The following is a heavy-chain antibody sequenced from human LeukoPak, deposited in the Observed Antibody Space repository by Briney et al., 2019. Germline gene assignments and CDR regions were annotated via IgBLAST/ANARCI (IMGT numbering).Heavy chain of an antibody. V-gene: IGHV4-34*01. CDR3: ARMPEYYGSGRYYNRALRDYYYYMDV. CDR1: GGSFSGYY. Sequence: SETLSLTCAVYGGSFSGYYWSWIRQPPGEGLEWIGEINRTGSTNYNPSLKSRVTISVDTSKKQFTLKLSSVTAADTAVYYCARMPEYYGSGRYYNRALRDYYYYMDVWGKGTTVTIYS. D-gene: IGHD3-10*01. CDR2: INRTGST. J-gene: IGHJ6*03.